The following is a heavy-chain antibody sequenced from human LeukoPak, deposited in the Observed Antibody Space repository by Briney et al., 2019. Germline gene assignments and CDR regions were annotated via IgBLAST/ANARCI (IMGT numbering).Heavy chain of an antibody. CDR2: IIPIFGTA. CDR1: GGTFSSYA. Sequence: ASVKVSCKASGGTFSSYAISWVRQAPGQGLEWMGGIIPIFGTANYAQKFQGRVTITADESTSTAYMELSSPRSEDTAVYYCASRTNYYDSSGYYYVYFQHWGQGTLVTVSS. V-gene: IGHV1-69*13. CDR3: ASRTNYYDSSGYYYVYFQH. J-gene: IGHJ1*01. D-gene: IGHD3-22*01.